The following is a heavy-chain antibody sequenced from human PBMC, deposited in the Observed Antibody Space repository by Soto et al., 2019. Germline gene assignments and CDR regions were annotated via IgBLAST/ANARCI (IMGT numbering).Heavy chain of an antibody. CDR2: IYYSGST. J-gene: IGHJ5*02. D-gene: IGHD2-2*01. V-gene: IGHV4-31*03. CDR3: GVLVCSSTSCYPGGWFDP. Sequence: PSETLSLTCTFSGCSISSGGYYWSWIRQHPGKGLEWIGYIYYSGSTYYNPSLKSRVTISVDTSKNQFSLKLSSVTAADTAVYYCGVLVCSSTSCYPGGWFDPWGQGTLVTVSS. CDR1: GCSISSGGYY.